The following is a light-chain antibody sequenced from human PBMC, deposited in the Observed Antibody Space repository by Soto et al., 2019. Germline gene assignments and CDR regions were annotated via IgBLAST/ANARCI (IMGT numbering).Light chain of an antibody. Sequence: QSALTQPASVSGSPGQSITISCTGTSSDVGGYNYVSWYQQHPGKAPKLMIFEVSNRPSGVSNRFSGSKSGNTASLTISGLQAEDEADYYCCSYAGSDTPYVFGTGTKLTVL. V-gene: IGLV2-23*02. CDR3: CSYAGSDTPYV. CDR2: EVS. J-gene: IGLJ1*01. CDR1: SSDVGGYNY.